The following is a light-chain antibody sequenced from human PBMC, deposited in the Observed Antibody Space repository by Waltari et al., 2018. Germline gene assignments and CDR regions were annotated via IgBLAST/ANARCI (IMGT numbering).Light chain of an antibody. Sequence: QSALTQPASVSGSPGQSITISCTGTSSDVGGYNYVSWYQQHPGKAPKLMIYEFSNRPSGVSNRFPGSKSGNTASLTISGLQAEDEADYSCSSYTSSSTFSVVFGGGTKLTVL. CDR2: EFS. V-gene: IGLV2-14*01. CDR1: SSDVGGYNY. J-gene: IGLJ2*01. CDR3: SSYTSSSTFSVV.